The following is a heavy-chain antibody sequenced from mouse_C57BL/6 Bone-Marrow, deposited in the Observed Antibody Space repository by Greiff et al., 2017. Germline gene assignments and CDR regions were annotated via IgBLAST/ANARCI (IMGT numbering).Heavy chain of an antibody. CDR1: GFSLTSYG. V-gene: IGHV2-2*01. CDR2: IWSGGST. D-gene: IGHD1-1*01. Sequence: QVQLKESGPGLVQPSQSLSITCTVSGFSLTSYGVHWVRQSPGKGLEWLGVIWSGGSTDYNAAFISRLSISKDNSKSQVFFKMNSLQADDTAIYYCARRGYYGKGWYFDVWGTGTTVTVSS. J-gene: IGHJ1*03. CDR3: ARRGYYGKGWYFDV.